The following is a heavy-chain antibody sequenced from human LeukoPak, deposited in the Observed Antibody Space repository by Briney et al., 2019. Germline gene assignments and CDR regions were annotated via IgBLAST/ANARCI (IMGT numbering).Heavy chain of an antibody. CDR3: ARYVYYFDY. V-gene: IGHV4-34*01. D-gene: IGHD3-10*02. Sequence: ETLSLTCAVYGGSFSGYYWSWIRQPPGKGLEWIGEINHSGSTNYNPSLKSRVTISVDTSKNQFSLKLSSVTAADTAVYYCARYVYYFDYWGQGTLVTVSS. J-gene: IGHJ4*02. CDR2: INHSGST. CDR1: GGSFSGYY.